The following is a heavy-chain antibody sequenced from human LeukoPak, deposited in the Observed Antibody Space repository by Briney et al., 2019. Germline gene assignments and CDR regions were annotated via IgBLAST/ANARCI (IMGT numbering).Heavy chain of an antibody. J-gene: IGHJ4*02. CDR2: IYSGGST. V-gene: IGHV3-66*01. CDR3: ARDGDSSSWSRGGVNFDY. Sequence: PGGSLRLSCAASGFTFSSYAMSWVRQAPGKGLEWVSVIYSGGSTYYADSVKGRFTISRDNSKNTLYLQMNSLRAEDTAVYYCARDGDSSSWSRGGVNFDYWGQGTLVTVSS. D-gene: IGHD6-13*01. CDR1: GFTFSSYA.